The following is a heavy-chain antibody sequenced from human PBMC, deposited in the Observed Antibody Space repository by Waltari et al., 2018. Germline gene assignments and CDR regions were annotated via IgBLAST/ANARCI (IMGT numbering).Heavy chain of an antibody. Sequence: QVQLQESGPGLVKPSETLSLTCTVSGGSISSYYWSWIRQPPGKGLEWIGYIYYSGSTNYNPSLKSRVTISVDTSKNQFSLKLSSVTAADTAVYYCARVFDNVRGYYYDSSGYYFDYWGQGTLVTVSS. D-gene: IGHD3-22*01. CDR3: ARVFDNVRGYYYDSSGYYFDY. CDR1: GGSISSYY. V-gene: IGHV4-59*01. CDR2: IYYSGST. J-gene: IGHJ4*02.